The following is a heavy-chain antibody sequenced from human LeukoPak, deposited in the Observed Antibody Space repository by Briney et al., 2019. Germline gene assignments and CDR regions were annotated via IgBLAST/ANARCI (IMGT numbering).Heavy chain of an antibody. CDR3: ARTAARRFDY. CDR1: GYTFPSYF. CDR2: INPTGGST. Sequence: ASVKVSCKASGYTFPSYFMHWVRQAPGQGLEWMGIINPTGGSTTYAQKFQGRVTMTRDTSTSTVYMELSSLRSDDTAVYYCARTAARRFDYWGKGTLVTVSS. V-gene: IGHV1-46*01. J-gene: IGHJ4*02. D-gene: IGHD6-6*01.